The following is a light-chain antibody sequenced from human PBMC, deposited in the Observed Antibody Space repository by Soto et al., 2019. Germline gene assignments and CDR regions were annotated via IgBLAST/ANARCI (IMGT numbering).Light chain of an antibody. CDR2: ATS. Sequence: DIQMTQSPSSLSASVGDSVTITCRASQNIKTYLNWYQQKPGKAPNLLIYATSSLHSGVPSRFSGSGSGTDFTLTISSLQPDDFATYYCQQYNSYSKTFGQGTKVDIK. CDR1: QNIKTY. J-gene: IGKJ1*01. V-gene: IGKV1-39*01. CDR3: QQYNSYSKT.